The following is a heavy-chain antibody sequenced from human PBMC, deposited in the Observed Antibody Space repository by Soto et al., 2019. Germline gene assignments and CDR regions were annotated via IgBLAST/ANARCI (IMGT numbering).Heavy chain of an antibody. CDR3: ARDPDNIAEDIFDY. V-gene: IGHV3-30-3*01. J-gene: IGHJ4*02. D-gene: IGHD6-13*01. CDR2: ISYDGSNK. CDR1: GFTFSSYA. Sequence: GGSLRLSCAASGFTFSSYAMHWVRQAPGKGLEWVAVISYDGSNKYYADSVKGRFTISRDNSKNTLYLQMNSLRAEDTAVYYCARDPDNIAEDIFDYWGQGTLVTVFS.